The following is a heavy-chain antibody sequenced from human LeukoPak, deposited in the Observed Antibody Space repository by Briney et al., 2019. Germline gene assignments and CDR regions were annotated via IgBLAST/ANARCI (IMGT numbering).Heavy chain of an antibody. CDR1: GGSFSGYY. D-gene: IGHD1-1*01. CDR2: INHSGST. CDR3: ARVESMYYFDY. V-gene: IGHV4-34*01. J-gene: IGHJ4*02. Sequence: KSSETLSLTCAVYGGSFSGYYWSWIRRPPGKGLEWIGEINHSGSTNYNPSLKSRVTISVDTSKNQFSLKLSSVTAADTAVYYCARVESMYYFDYWGQGTLVTVSS.